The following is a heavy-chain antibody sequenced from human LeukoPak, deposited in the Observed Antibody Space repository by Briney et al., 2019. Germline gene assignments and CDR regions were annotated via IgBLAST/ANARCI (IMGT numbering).Heavy chain of an antibody. CDR1: GYSFTKYA. J-gene: IGHJ4*02. CDR3: ARGLWRYYYGSGLFY. D-gene: IGHD3-10*01. CDR2: IIPIFGTA. Sequence: ASVKVSCKASGYSFTKYAINWIRQAPGQGLEWMGGIIPIFGTANYAQKFQGRVTITTDESTSTAYMELSSLSSEDTAIYYCARGLWRYYYGSGLFYWGPGTLVTVSS. V-gene: IGHV1-69*05.